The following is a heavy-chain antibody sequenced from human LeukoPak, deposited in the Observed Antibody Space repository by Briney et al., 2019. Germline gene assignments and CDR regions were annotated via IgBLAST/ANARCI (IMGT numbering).Heavy chain of an antibody. Sequence: ASVKVSCKASGYTFTSYYMHWVRQAPGQGLEWMGIINPSGGSTSYAQKFQGRVTMTRDTSTSTVYMELSRLRSDDTAVYYCAASFWSGYYINYWGQGTLVTVSS. D-gene: IGHD3-3*01. CDR3: AASFWSGYYINY. J-gene: IGHJ4*02. V-gene: IGHV1-46*01. CDR1: GYTFTSYY. CDR2: INPSGGST.